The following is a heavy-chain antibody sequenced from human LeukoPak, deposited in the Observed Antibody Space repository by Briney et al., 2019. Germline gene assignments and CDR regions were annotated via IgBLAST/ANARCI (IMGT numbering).Heavy chain of an antibody. CDR3: AHGVMYQLDY. CDR2: ISSSSTYI. V-gene: IGHV3-21*04. D-gene: IGHD2-2*01. CDR1: GFPFSSYT. J-gene: IGHJ4*02. Sequence: GGSLRLSCAASGFPFSSYTMNWVRQAPGKGLEWVSSISSSSTYIYYADSVKGRFTISGDNSKNTLFLQMNSLRAEDTAVYYCAHGVMYQLDYWGQGTLVTVSS.